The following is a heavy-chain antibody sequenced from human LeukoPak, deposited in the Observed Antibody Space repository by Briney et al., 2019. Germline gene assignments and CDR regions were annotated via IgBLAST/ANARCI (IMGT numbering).Heavy chain of an antibody. CDR1: GGPFSGYY. Sequence: PSETLSLTCAVYGGPFSGYYWSWIRQPPGKGLEWIGEINHSGSTNYNPSLKSRVTISVDTSKNQFSLKLSSVTAADTALYYCAREQFQRSIVVVTGGSWFDPWGQGTLVTVSS. V-gene: IGHV4-34*01. CDR2: INHSGST. J-gene: IGHJ5*02. D-gene: IGHD2-21*02. CDR3: AREQFQRSIVVVTGGSWFDP.